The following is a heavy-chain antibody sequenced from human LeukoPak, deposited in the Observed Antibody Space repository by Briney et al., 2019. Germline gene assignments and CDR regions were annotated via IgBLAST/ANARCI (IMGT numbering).Heavy chain of an antibody. V-gene: IGHV3-48*03. CDR2: ISSSGSTI. D-gene: IGHD1-26*01. Sequence: PGGSLRLSCAASGFTFSSYEMNWVRQAPGKGLEWVSCISSSGSTIYYADSVKGRFTIFRDNAKNSLYLQMNSLRAEDTAVYYCARVQWELRRAFDIWGQGTMVTVSS. J-gene: IGHJ3*02. CDR1: GFTFSSYE. CDR3: ARVQWELRRAFDI.